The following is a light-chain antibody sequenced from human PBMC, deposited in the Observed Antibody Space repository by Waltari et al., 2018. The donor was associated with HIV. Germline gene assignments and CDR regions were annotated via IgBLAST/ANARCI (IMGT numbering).Light chain of an antibody. CDR1: QRISSTL. J-gene: IGKJ2*01. V-gene: IGKV3-20*01. CDR3: QHYAISPPMYT. CDR2: GAS. Sequence: EIVLTQSPGTLSLSPGERATLSCRASQRISSTLLAWYQRRAGQAPRLLMYGASTRATGIPNRFSGSGSGTDFTLTINRLEPEDFAVYYCQHYAISPPMYTFGQGTKLEIK.